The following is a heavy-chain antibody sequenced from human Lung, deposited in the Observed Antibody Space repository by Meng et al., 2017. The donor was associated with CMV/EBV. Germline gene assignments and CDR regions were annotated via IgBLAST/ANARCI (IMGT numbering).Heavy chain of an antibody. CDR2: SGST. CDR1: GGSISSYY. D-gene: IGHD3-10*01. Sequence: LRLSCSVSGGSISSYYWSWIRQPPGKGLEWTGYSGSTNYNPSLQSRVTISVDTSKNQFSLKLSSVTAADTAVYYCARGGRFSDAWGQGTLVTVSS. V-gene: IGHV4-59*01. CDR3: ARGGRFSDA. J-gene: IGHJ5*02.